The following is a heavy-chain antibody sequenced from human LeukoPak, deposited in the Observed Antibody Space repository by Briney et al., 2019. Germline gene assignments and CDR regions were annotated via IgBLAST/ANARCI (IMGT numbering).Heavy chain of an antibody. CDR2: IYYSGST. CDR1: GGSISSGGYY. V-gene: IGHV4-31*03. CDR3: ARDPLIAVAGTSA. J-gene: IGHJ5*02. D-gene: IGHD6-19*01. Sequence: SQTLSLTCTVSGGSISSGGYYWSWIRQHPGKGLEWIGYIYYSGSTYYNPSLKSRVTISVDTSKNQFSLRLSSVTAADTAVYYCARDPLIAVAGTSAWGQGTLVTVSP.